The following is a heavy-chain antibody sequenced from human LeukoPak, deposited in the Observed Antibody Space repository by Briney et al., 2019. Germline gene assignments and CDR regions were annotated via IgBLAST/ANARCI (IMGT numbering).Heavy chain of an antibody. J-gene: IGHJ4*02. CDR3: VSLRLGA. Sequence: KSGGSLRLSCAASGFPFTSAWMDWVRQAPGKGLEWLGHITTKADGGTTAYAAPVKGRFTISRDDSKATLYLQMNSLETEDTGVYYCVSLRLGAWGQGALVTVSS. CDR1: GFPFTSAW. CDR2: ITTKADGGTT. D-gene: IGHD3-10*01. V-gene: IGHV3-15*01.